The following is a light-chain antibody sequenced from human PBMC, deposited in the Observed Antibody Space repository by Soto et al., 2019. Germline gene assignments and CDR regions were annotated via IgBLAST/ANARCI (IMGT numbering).Light chain of an antibody. Sequence: QSALTQHPSASGSPGQSVTISCTGTNSDVGAYNYVSWYQQHPGKAPKLMIYEVNKRPSGVPDRFSGSKSGNTASLTVSGLQAEDEADYYCFSYGGGNAVVFGGGTKLTVL. CDR2: EVN. J-gene: IGLJ2*01. CDR1: NSDVGAYNY. V-gene: IGLV2-8*01. CDR3: FSYGGGNAVV.